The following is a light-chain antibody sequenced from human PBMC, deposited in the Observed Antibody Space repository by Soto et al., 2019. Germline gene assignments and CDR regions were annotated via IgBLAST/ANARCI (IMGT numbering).Light chain of an antibody. CDR1: QSVSSN. V-gene: IGKV3-15*01. J-gene: IGKJ2*01. CDR3: QQYDNCPYT. CDR2: VAS. Sequence: EIVMTQSPATLSVSPGERATLSCRASQSVSSNLAWYQQKRGQAPRLLIYVASTRATGIPARFSGSGSGTEFTLTISSLQSEDFAVYYCQQYDNCPYTFGQGTKLEIK.